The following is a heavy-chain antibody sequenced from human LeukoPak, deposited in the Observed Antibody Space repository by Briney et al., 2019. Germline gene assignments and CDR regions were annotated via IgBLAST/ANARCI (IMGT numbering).Heavy chain of an antibody. D-gene: IGHD1-26*01. CDR1: GGSISNYY. J-gene: IGHJ1*01. Sequence: SETLSLTCTVSGGSISNYYWTWIRQPAGKGLEWIGRMYSSGSTNYNPSLKSRVAMSVDTSKSQFSLKLSSVTAADTAVYYCARVSPTVGATDWGQGTLVTVSS. V-gene: IGHV4-4*07. CDR3: ARVSPTVGATD. CDR2: MYSSGST.